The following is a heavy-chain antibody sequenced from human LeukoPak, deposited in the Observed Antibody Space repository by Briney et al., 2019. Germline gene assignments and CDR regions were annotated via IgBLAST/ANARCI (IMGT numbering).Heavy chain of an antibody. CDR1: GFTFSSYW. J-gene: IGHJ4*02. D-gene: IGHD1-1*01. Sequence: GGSLRLSCAASGFTFSSYWMSWVRQAPGKGLEWVANIHQDGGEKYYVDSVKGQFTISRDNAKNSLNLQMSSLRAEDTAVYYCARIRNWNDYFVWGQGTLVTVSS. CDR3: ARIRNWNDYFV. CDR2: IHQDGGEK. V-gene: IGHV3-7*01.